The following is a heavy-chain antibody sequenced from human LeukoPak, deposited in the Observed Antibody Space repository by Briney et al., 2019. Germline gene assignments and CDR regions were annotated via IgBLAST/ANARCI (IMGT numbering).Heavy chain of an antibody. V-gene: IGHV4-30-2*01. CDR3: ARDETVAAVGLDAFDI. CDR2: IYHSGST. D-gene: IGHD6-13*01. J-gene: IGHJ3*02. Sequence: SETLSLTCTVSGDSISSGAYYWSWIRQPPGKGLEWIGYIYHSGSTSYNPSLKSRVTISVDRSKNQFSLKLTSVTAADTAVYYCARDETVAAVGLDAFDIWGQGTMVTVSS. CDR1: GDSISSGAYY.